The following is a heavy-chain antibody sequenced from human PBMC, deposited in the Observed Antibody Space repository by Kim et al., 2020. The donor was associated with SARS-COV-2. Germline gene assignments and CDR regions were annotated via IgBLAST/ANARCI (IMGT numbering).Heavy chain of an antibody. CDR2: ISGSGGST. D-gene: IGHD3-22*01. CDR3: ATADSSGYYYVQDY. V-gene: IGHV3-23*01. CDR1: GFTFSSYA. J-gene: IGHJ4*02. Sequence: GGSLRLSCAASGFTFSSYAMSWVRQAPGKGLEWVSAISGSGGSTYYADSVKGRFTISRDNSKNTLYLQMNSLRAEDTAVYYCATADSSGYYYVQDYWGQGTLVTVSS.